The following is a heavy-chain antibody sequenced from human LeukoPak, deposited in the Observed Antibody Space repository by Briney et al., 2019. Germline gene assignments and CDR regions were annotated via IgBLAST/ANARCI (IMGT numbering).Heavy chain of an antibody. CDR2: ISWNSGSI. V-gene: IGHV3-9*03. D-gene: IGHD6-19*01. CDR3: ARGTGNGWYYYFDY. Sequence: GGSLRLSCAASGFTFDDYAMHLVRQAPGKGLEWVSGISWNSGSIAYADSVKGRFTISRDNAKNSLYLQMNSLRAEDMALYYCARGTGNGWYYYFDYWGQGTLVTVSS. J-gene: IGHJ4*02. CDR1: GFTFDDYA.